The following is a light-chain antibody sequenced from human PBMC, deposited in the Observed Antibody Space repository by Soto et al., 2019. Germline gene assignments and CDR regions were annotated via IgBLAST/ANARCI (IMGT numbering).Light chain of an antibody. CDR3: QQYNNWRT. CDR2: GTS. CDR1: QSVSSN. Sequence: EVVMTQSPATLSVSPGERATLSCRASQSVSSNLAWYQQKHGQAPRLLIYGTSTRATGIPARFSASGSGTEFTLTISSLQSEDFAVYYCQQYNNWRTFGQGTKVDI. V-gene: IGKV3-15*01. J-gene: IGKJ1*01.